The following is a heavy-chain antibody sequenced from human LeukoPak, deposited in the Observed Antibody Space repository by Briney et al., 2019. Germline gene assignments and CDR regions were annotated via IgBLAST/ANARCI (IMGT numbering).Heavy chain of an antibody. Sequence: PGGSLRLSCAASGLTFSSYAMSWVRQAPGKGLEWVSAISGSGGSTYYADSVKGRFTISRDKSKNTLYLQMNSLRAEDTAVYYCAKDRDTQGYGDYYYYGMDVWGQGTTVTVSS. CDR3: AKDRDTQGYGDYYYYGMDV. J-gene: IGHJ6*02. CDR2: ISGSGGST. D-gene: IGHD4-17*01. CDR1: GLTFSSYA. V-gene: IGHV3-23*01.